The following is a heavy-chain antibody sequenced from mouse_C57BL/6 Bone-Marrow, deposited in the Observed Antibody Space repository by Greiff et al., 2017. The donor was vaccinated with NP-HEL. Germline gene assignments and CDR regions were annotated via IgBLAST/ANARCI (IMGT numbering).Heavy chain of an antibody. Sequence: VQLQQPGAELVKPGASVKLSCKASGYTFTSYWMHWVKQRPGQGLEWIGMIHPNSGSTNYNAKFKSKATLTVDKSSSTAYMQLSSLTSEDSAVYYCTTRCLAWFAYWGQGTLVTVSA. CDR2: IHPNSGST. CDR1: GYTFTSYW. J-gene: IGHJ3*01. V-gene: IGHV1-64*01. D-gene: IGHD1-1*01. CDR3: TTRCLAWFAY.